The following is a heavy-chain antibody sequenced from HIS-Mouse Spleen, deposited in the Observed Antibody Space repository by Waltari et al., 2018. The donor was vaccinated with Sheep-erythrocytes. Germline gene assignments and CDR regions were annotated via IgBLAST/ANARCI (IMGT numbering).Heavy chain of an antibody. CDR1: GYTSTSYG. V-gene: IGHV1-18*01. CDR2: CSAYNTNR. Sequence: QVQLVLTGPEVKKPGASVKVSCKASGYTSTSYGISWVRQAPGQGLEWMVWCSAYNTNRNYEPKVQGRDTLTTGTATSAAYMELRSLSSDDTAVYYCERVPRAAAGTWFDYWGQGTLVTVSS. J-gene: IGHJ4*02. CDR3: ERVPRAAAGTWFDY. D-gene: IGHD6-13*01.